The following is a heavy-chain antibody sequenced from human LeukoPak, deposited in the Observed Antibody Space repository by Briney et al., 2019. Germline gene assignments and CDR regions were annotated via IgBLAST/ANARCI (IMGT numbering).Heavy chain of an antibody. CDR3: ARRRGWLPFDY. Sequence: SETLSLTCAVYVGSFSGYYWSWVRQPPGKGLEWIGEINHSGSTNYNSSLKSRVTISVDTSKNQFSLKLSSVTAADTAVYYCARRRGWLPFDYWGQGTLVTVSS. J-gene: IGHJ4*02. V-gene: IGHV4-34*01. D-gene: IGHD6-19*01. CDR2: INHSGST. CDR1: VGSFSGYY.